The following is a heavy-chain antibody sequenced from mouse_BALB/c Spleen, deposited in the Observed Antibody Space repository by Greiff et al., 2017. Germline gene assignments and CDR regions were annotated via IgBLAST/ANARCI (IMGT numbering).Heavy chain of an antibody. J-gene: IGHJ4*01. CDR1: GYTFTSYW. CDR2: IDPSDSYS. V-gene: IGHV1-69*02. Sequence: QVQLQQPGAELVKPGASVKLSCKASGYTFTSYWMHWVKQRPGQGLEWIGEIDPSDSYSNYNHKFKGKATLTVDKSSSTAYMQSSSLTSEDSAVYYCARVTTLVRYYAMDYWGEGTPVTVSS. D-gene: IGHD1-1*01. CDR3: ARVTTLVRYYAMDY.